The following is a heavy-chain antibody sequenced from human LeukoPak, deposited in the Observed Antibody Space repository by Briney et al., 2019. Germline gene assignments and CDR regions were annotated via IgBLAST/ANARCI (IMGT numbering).Heavy chain of an antibody. CDR1: GYSISSGYY. J-gene: IGHJ6*03. D-gene: IGHD6-13*01. V-gene: IGHV4-38-2*01. Sequence: PSETLSPTCAVSGYSISSGYYWGWFRQPSGKGPEWIGCIYHSGTTYYNPSLKSRVTISVDTSKNQFSLMISSVTAADTAVYYCARQGGSNSPYYYYYMDVWGKGTTVTVSS. CDR2: IYHSGTT. CDR3: ARQGGSNSPYYYYYMDV.